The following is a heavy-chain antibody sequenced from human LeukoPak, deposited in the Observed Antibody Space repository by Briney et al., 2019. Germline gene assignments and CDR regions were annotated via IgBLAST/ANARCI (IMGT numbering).Heavy chain of an antibody. CDR3: AKRGAVTNDFDY. D-gene: IGHD5-18*01. Sequence: PGGSLRLSCAASGFTFSSYAMSWVRQAPGKGLEWVSAISGSGGSTYYADSVKGRFTISRDNSKNTLYLQVSSLRAEDTAVYYCAKRGAVTNDFDYWGQGALVTVSS. CDR1: GFTFSSYA. J-gene: IGHJ4*02. V-gene: IGHV3-23*01. CDR2: ISGSGGST.